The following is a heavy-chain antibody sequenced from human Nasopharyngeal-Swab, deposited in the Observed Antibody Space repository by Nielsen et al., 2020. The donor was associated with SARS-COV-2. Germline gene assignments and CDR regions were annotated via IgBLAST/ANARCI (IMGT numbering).Heavy chain of an antibody. D-gene: IGHD6-13*01. CDR2: IWYDGSNK. V-gene: IGHV3-33*01. Sequence: GASLKISCAASGFTFSSYGMHWVRQAPGKGLEWGAVIWYDGSNKYYEDYVKGRFTNSRDNSRNTLYLQMNSLRAEVTAVYYCARGGGSMAVSGSDAFDIWGQGTMVAVSS. CDR3: ARGGGSMAVSGSDAFDI. J-gene: IGHJ3*02. CDR1: GFTFSSYG.